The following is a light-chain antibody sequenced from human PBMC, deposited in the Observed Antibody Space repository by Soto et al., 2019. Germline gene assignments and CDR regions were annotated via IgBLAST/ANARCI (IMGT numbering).Light chain of an antibody. CDR1: SSNIGSGH. V-gene: IGLV1-47*01. J-gene: IGLJ3*02. CDR2: RND. Sequence: QSVLTQPPSASGTPGQRVTISCSGSSSNIGSGHVYWYQQLPGTAPKLLIYRNDQRPSGVADRFSGSKSDTSASLAISGLRSEDEADYYCAAWDDSLWGWVFGGGTKLTVL. CDR3: AAWDDSLWGWV.